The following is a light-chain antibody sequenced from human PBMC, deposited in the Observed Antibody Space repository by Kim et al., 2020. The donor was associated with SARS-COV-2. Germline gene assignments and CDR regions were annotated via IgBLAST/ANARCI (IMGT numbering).Light chain of an antibody. CDR3: MQGVETAS. Sequence: DIVMTQSPLSLPVTPGEPASMSCRSSQSLLHSNGKTYLDWYLQKPGQPPQLLIYFGSNRASGVPDRFSGSGSGTDFTLKISRVEAEDVGIYYCMQGVETASFGGGTKVDIK. CDR1: QSLLHSNGKTY. V-gene: IGKV2-28*01. J-gene: IGKJ4*01. CDR2: FGS.